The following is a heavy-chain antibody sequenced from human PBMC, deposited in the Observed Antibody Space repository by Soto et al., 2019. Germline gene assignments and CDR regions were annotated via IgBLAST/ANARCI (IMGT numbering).Heavy chain of an antibody. Sequence: PGGSLRLSCAASGFTFSSYSMNWVRQAPGKGLEWVSSISSSSSYIYYADSVKGRFTISRDNAKNSLYLQMNSLRAEDTAVYYCASDSRSSNGMDVWGQGTTVTVSS. CDR1: GFTFSSYS. J-gene: IGHJ6*02. D-gene: IGHD2-2*01. V-gene: IGHV3-21*01. CDR3: ASDSRSSNGMDV. CDR2: ISSSSSYI.